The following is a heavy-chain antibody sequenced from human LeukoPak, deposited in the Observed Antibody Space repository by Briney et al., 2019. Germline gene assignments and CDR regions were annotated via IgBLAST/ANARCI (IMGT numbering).Heavy chain of an antibody. D-gene: IGHD3-22*01. CDR3: ARDRDYYDSSGYVAFDI. V-gene: IGHV4-59*01. CDR2: IYYSGST. CDR1: GGSISSYY. J-gene: IGHJ3*02. Sequence: SETLSLTCTVSGGSISSYYWSRIRQPPGKGLEWIGYIYYSGSTNYNPSLKSRVTISVDTSKNQFSLKLSSVTAADTAVYYCARDRDYYDSSGYVAFDIWGQGTMVTVSS.